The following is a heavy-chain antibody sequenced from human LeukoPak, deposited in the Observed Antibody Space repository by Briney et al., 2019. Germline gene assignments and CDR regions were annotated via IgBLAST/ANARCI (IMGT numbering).Heavy chain of an antibody. CDR1: GFTFSSYG. CDR3: ARDWLLGYYYGMDV. J-gene: IGHJ6*04. Sequence: GGSLRLSCAASGFTFSSYGMHWVRQAPGKGLEWVAVISYDGSNKYYADSVKGRFTISRDNSKNTLYLQMNSLRAEDTAVYYCARDWLLGYYYGMDVWGKGTTVTVSS. V-gene: IGHV3-30*03. D-gene: IGHD3-9*01. CDR2: ISYDGSNK.